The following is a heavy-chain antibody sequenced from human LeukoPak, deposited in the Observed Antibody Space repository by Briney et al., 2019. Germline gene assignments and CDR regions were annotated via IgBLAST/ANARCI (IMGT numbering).Heavy chain of an antibody. D-gene: IGHD3-22*01. Sequence: PGGSLRLSCAVSGITLSNYGMSWVRQAPGKGLEWVAGISDSGGRTNYADFVKGRFTISRDNPKNTLYLQMNSLRAEDTAVYFCAKRGVAIRVILVGFHKEAYYFDSWGQGALVTVSS. V-gene: IGHV3-23*01. CDR3: AKRGVAIRVILVGFHKEAYYFDS. CDR2: ISDSGGRT. J-gene: IGHJ4*02. CDR1: GITLSNYG.